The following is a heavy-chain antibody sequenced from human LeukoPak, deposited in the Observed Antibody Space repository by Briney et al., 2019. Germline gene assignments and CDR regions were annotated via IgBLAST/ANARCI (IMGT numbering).Heavy chain of an antibody. J-gene: IGHJ4*02. D-gene: IGHD6-13*01. CDR1: GFTFSNYA. V-gene: IGHV3-23*01. CDR3: ASRSSIAAATVLFDY. Sequence: PGGSLRLSCAASGFTFSNYAMSWVRQAPGKGLEWVSSITGGGTRAYYADSVKGRFTISRDNSGYTLHLQMNSLRAEDTAVYYCASRSSIAAATVLFDYWGQGTLVTVSS. CDR2: ITGGGTRA.